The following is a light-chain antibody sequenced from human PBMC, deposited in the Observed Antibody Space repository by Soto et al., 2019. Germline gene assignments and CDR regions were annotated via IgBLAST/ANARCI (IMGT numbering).Light chain of an antibody. CDR3: QQYGSSPRIT. Sequence: EIVLTQSPGTLSLSPGERATLSCRATQSVSSSYLAWYQQKPGQAPRLLIYGPSSRATGIPDRFSGSGSGTDFTLTISRLEPEDSAVYYCQQYGSSPRITFGQGTRLEI. CDR2: GPS. CDR1: QSVSSSY. J-gene: IGKJ5*01. V-gene: IGKV3-20*01.